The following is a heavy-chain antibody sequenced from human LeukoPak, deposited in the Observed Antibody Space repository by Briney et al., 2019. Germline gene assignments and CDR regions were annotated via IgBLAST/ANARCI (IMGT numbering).Heavy chain of an antibody. CDR2: IYYSGST. D-gene: IGHD1-26*01. CDR1: GGSISSSSYY. V-gene: IGHV4-39*07. Sequence: PSETLSLTCTVSGGSISSSSYYWGWIRQPPGKGLEWIGSIYYSGSTYYNPSLKSRVTISLDTSKNQFSLKLSSVTAADTAVYYCARVRRVGAKDFDYWGQGTLVTVSS. CDR3: ARVRRVGAKDFDY. J-gene: IGHJ4*02.